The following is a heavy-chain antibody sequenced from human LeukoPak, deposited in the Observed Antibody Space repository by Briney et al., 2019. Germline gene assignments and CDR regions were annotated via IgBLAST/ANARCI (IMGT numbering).Heavy chain of an antibody. V-gene: IGHV5-51*01. CDR2: IYPGDSDT. CDR1: GSSFTTYC. D-gene: IGHD4-17*01. CDR3: ARQPTYGDYKHAFDY. Sequence: GESLKISCQGSGSSFTTYCIGWVRQLPGKGLEWMGIIYPGDSDTRYSPSFQGQVTISADKSISTAYLQWSSLKASDTAMYYCARQPTYGDYKHAFDYWGQGTLVTVSS. J-gene: IGHJ4*02.